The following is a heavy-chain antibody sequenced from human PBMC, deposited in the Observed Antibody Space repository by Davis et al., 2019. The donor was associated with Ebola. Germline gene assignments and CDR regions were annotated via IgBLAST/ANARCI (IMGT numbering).Heavy chain of an antibody. CDR3: ARDRYSSSSGINWFDP. Sequence: GESLKISCAASGFTFSSYSMNWVRQAPGKGLEWVSYISSSSSTIYYADSVKGRFTISRDNAKNSLYLQMNSLRDEDTAVYYCARDRYSSSSGINWFDPWGQGTLVTVSS. CDR1: GFTFSSYS. D-gene: IGHD6-6*01. V-gene: IGHV3-48*02. CDR2: ISSSSSTI. J-gene: IGHJ5*02.